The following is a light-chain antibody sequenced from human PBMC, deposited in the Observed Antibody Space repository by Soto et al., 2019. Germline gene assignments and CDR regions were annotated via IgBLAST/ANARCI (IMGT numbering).Light chain of an antibody. CDR2: KAS. CDR1: QSVSSW. V-gene: IGKV1-5*03. Sequence: DIQMTQSPSTLSASVGDRVSITCRASQSVSSWLAWYQHKPGKAPKLLIYKASTLESGVPSRFSGSGSGTEFTLTITSLQPDDFATYYCQQYNSYPWTFGQGTKVEIK. CDR3: QQYNSYPWT. J-gene: IGKJ1*01.